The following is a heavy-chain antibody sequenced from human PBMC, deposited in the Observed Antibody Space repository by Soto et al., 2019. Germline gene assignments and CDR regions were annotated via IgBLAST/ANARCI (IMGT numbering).Heavy chain of an antibody. Sequence: QVQLQPSGPGLVKPSQTLSLTCAISGDSVFTNSAAAWNWIRQSPSRGLEWLGRTFYRSKWYHDYSSSVRSRININLVRAKNQFSLQLKSVTPEDTAVYYCARDLGGYRDVWGQGTTVTVSS. V-gene: IGHV6-1*01. J-gene: IGHJ6*02. CDR1: GDSVFTNSAAA. CDR2: TFYRSKWYH. D-gene: IGHD6-25*01. CDR3: ARDLGGYRDV.